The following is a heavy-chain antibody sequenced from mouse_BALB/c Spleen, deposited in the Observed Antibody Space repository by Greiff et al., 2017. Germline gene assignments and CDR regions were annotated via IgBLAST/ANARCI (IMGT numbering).Heavy chain of an antibody. CDR2: ISSGGST. CDR1: GFTFSSYA. J-gene: IGHJ1*01. V-gene: IGHV5-6-5*01. CDR3: AREGDWYFDV. Sequence: EVKLVESGGGLVKPGGSLKLSCAASGFTFSSYAMSWVRQTPEKRLEWVASISSGGSTYYPDSVKGRFTISRDNARNILYLQMSSLRSEDTAMYYCAREGDWYFDVWGAGTTVTVSS.